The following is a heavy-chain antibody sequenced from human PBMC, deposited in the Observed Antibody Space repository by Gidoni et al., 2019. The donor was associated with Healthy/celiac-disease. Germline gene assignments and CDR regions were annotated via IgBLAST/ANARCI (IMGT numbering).Heavy chain of an antibody. J-gene: IGHJ6*02. CDR1: GGTFSSYA. V-gene: IGHV1-69*01. CDR3: ARPVKSRYSSGWYTIRGYYYYYYGMDV. Sequence: QVQLVQSGAEVKTPWSSVKVSCKASGGTFSSYAISWVRQAPGQGLEWMGGSIPICGTANYAQKVQGRVTITADESTSTAYMELSSLRSEDTAVYYCARPVKSRYSSGWYTIRGYYYYYYGMDVWGQGTTVTVSS. D-gene: IGHD6-19*01. CDR2: SIPICGTA.